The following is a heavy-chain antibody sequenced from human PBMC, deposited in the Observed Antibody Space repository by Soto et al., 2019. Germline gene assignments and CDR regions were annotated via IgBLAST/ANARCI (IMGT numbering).Heavy chain of an antibody. J-gene: IGHJ5*02. D-gene: IGHD3-10*01. V-gene: IGHV3-13*01. CDR2: IGTLSDT. Sequence: PGGSLRLSCAGSGFAFSTFDIHWVRQAPGKGLEWVSGIGTLSDTFYAASVRGRFTISRQNAKNSVYLQMNSLRAGDTAFYYCARGRSFSYDSTPPPMFDPWGQGTLVTV. CDR1: GFAFSTFD. CDR3: ARGRSFSYDSTPPPMFDP.